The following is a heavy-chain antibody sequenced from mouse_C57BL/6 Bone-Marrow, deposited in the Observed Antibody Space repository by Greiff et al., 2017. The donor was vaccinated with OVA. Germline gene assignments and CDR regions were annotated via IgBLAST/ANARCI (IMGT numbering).Heavy chain of an antibody. D-gene: IGHD2-2*01. CDR1: GFSLSTSGMG. V-gene: IGHV8-8*01. CDR2: IWWDDDK. CDR3: ARIAVYGYYYSMDY. Sequence: QVTLKESGPGILQPSQTLSLTCSFSGFSLSTSGMGVGGIRQPAGKGLVWLVHIWWDDDKYYNPSLKSRLSISMDTSKNQVFLKIANVDTADTATYYCARIAVYGYYYSMDYWGQGTSVTVSS. J-gene: IGHJ4*01.